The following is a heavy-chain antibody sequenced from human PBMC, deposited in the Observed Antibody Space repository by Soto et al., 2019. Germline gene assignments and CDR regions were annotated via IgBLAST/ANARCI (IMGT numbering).Heavy chain of an antibody. J-gene: IGHJ6*03. V-gene: IGHV4-59*08. CDR1: GGSISSYY. Sequence: SETLSLTCTVSGGSISSYYWSWIRQPPGKGLEWIGYIYYSGSTNYNPSLKSRVTISVDTSKNQFSLKLSSVTAADTAVYYCARARGAYDILTGYSYYYYYMDVWGKGTTVTVSS. CDR3: ARARGAYDILTGYSYYYYYMDV. CDR2: IYYSGST. D-gene: IGHD3-9*01.